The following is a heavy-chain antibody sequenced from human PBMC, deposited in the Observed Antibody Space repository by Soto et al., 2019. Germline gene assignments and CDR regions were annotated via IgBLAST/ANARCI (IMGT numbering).Heavy chain of an antibody. CDR2: IWYDGSNK. CDR3: AREVVTLYYFDY. V-gene: IGHV3-33*01. J-gene: IGHJ4*02. D-gene: IGHD3-22*01. Sequence: PGGSLRLSCAASGFTFSSYGMHWVRQAPGKGLEWVAVIWYDGSNKYYADSVKGRFTISRDNSKNTLYLQMNSLRAEDTAVYYCAREVVTLYYFDYWGQGTLVTVSS. CDR1: GFTFSSYG.